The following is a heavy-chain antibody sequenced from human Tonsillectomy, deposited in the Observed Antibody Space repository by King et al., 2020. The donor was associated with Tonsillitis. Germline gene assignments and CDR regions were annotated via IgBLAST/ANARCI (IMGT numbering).Heavy chain of an antibody. CDR2: TYYRSQWYT. CDR1: GDSVSTNSAS. D-gene: IGHD1-26*01. J-gene: IGHJ4*02. Sequence: VQLQQSGPGLVRPSQTLSLTCSISGDSVSTNSASWNWIRQSPSKGLEWLGRTYYRSQWYTDYAESVQSRLTINPDTSKNQFSLQLSSVTPEDTAIYFCATDLHSSGTYYGLDYWGQGTLVTVSS. CDR3: ATDLHSSGTYYGLDY. V-gene: IGHV6-1*01.